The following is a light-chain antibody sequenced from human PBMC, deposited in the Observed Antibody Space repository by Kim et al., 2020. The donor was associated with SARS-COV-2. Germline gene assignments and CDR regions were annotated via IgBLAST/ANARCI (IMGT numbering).Light chain of an antibody. V-gene: IGKV3-15*01. CDR3: QQYNNWPLYS. J-gene: IGKJ2*03. Sequence: VSPGESAPLSCRASQSVSSSLAWYQQKPGQAPRLLIYGASTRATGIPARFSGSGSGTEFTLTISSLQSEDFAVYYCQQYNNWPLYSFGQGTKLEI. CDR2: GAS. CDR1: QSVSSS.